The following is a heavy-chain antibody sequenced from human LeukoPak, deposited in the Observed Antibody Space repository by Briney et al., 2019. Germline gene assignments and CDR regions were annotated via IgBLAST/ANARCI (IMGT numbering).Heavy chain of an antibody. V-gene: IGHV3-66*01. D-gene: IGHD1-14*01. Sequence: GGSLRLSCAASGFTVINNYMYWVRQAPGKGPEWVSMFYSGGATYYIDSVKGRFTISRDNFKNTLNLQMNNLRPEDTAVYYCARGNPSSRHWGQGTLVTVSS. CDR3: ARGNPSSRH. CDR1: GFTVINNY. CDR2: FYSGGAT. J-gene: IGHJ4*02.